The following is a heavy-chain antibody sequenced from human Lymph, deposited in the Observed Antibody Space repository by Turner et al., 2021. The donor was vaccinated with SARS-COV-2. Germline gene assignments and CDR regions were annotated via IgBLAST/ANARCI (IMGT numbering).Heavy chain of an antibody. Sequence: EVQLVESGGGLVQPGGSLRLSCAASGLTVSSNYMTWVRQAPGKGLEWVSVIYSGGSTYYADSVKGLFTISRHNSKNTLYLQMNSLRAEDTAVYYCARDLDTAGGMDVWGQGTTVTVSS. V-gene: IGHV3-53*04. J-gene: IGHJ6*02. CDR3: ARDLDTAGGMDV. CDR1: GLTVSSNY. CDR2: IYSGGST. D-gene: IGHD5-18*01.